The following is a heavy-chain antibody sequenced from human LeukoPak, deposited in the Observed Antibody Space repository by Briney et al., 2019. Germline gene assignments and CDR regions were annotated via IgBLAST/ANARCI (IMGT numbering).Heavy chain of an antibody. CDR3: ARAPYCTNGVCPLDY. Sequence: GRSLRLSCAASGFTFSSYAMHWVRQAPGKGLEWVAVISYDGSNKYYADSVKGRFTISRDNSKSTLYLQMNSLRAEDTAVYYCARAPYCTNGVCPLDYWGQGTLVTVSS. J-gene: IGHJ4*02. CDR1: GFTFSSYA. V-gene: IGHV3-30-3*01. CDR2: ISYDGSNK. D-gene: IGHD2-8*01.